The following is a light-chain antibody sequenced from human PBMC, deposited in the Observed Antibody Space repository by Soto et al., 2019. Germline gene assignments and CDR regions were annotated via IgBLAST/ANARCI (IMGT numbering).Light chain of an antibody. Sequence: DIKMTQSPSSLSASGGDRLTNTCRASQSISNYLGWFQQKPGEAPKSLIYAASSLHSGVPSGFSGSGSGTDFTLTISCLQSEDFATYYCHQYYSYPPWTFGQGTKVDIK. CDR3: HQYYSYPPWT. V-gene: IGKV1-16*01. J-gene: IGKJ1*01. CDR2: AAS. CDR1: QSISNY.